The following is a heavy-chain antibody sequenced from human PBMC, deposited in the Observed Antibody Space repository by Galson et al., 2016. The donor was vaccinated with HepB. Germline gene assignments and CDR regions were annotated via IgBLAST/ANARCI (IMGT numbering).Heavy chain of an antibody. J-gene: IGHJ6*02. V-gene: IGHV3-21*01. CDR2: IDSTSSFL. Sequence: SLRLSCAGSGFTFRHYSMNWVRQAPGKGLQWVASIDSTSSFLYYADSVKGRFTISRDNSKNSLYLQMNSLRAEDTAVYYCAKSSEGLLRFSGMDVWGQGTTVTVSS. D-gene: IGHD2-21*02. CDR3: AKSSEGLLRFSGMDV. CDR1: GFTFRHYS.